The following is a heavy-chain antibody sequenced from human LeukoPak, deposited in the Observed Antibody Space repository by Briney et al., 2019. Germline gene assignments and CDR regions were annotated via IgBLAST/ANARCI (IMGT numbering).Heavy chain of an antibody. CDR2: IKSKTDGGTT. V-gene: IGHV3-15*01. D-gene: IGHD4-17*01. Sequence: GGSLRLSCAASGFTFSNAWMSWVRQAPGKGLEWVGRIKSKTDGGTTDYAAPVKGRFTISRDDSKNTLYLQMSSLKTEDTAVYYCTTASAVTDAFDIWGQGTMVTVSS. CDR3: TTASAVTDAFDI. J-gene: IGHJ3*02. CDR1: GFTFSNAW.